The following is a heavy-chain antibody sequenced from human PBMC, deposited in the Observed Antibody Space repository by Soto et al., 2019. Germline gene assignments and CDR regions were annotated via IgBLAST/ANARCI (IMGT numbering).Heavy chain of an antibody. CDR3: ARAYLGYCSGGSCYFHWFDP. CDR2: IIPIFGTA. CDR1: GGTFSSYA. J-gene: IGHJ5*02. Sequence: GASVKVSCKASGGTFSSYAIRWVRQAPGQGLEWMGGIIPIFGTANYAQKFQGRVTITADESTSTAYMELSSLRSEDTAVYYCARAYLGYCSGGSCYFHWFDPWGQGTLVTVSS. V-gene: IGHV1-69*13. D-gene: IGHD2-15*01.